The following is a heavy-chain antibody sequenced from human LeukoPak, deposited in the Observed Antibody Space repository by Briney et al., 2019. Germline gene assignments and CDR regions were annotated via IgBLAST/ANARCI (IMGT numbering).Heavy chain of an antibody. D-gene: IGHD2-2*01. Sequence: GGSLRLSCAASGVTFSDYYVTSVRQAPGKGLEWVSVVTGSSRYTYYADSVKGRFTISRDNSKNILYLEMNSLRVEDTAIYYCAKDRSSSTSGSNYWGRGTLVTVSS. J-gene: IGHJ4*02. CDR3: AKDRSSSTSGSNY. CDR2: VTGSSRYT. V-gene: IGHV3-23*01. CDR1: GVTFSDYY.